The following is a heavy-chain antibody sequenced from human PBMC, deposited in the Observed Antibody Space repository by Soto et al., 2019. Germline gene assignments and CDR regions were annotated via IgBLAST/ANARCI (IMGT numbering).Heavy chain of an antibody. V-gene: IGHV4-31*03. Sequence: QVQLQESGPGLVKPSQTLSLTCTVSGGSISSGGYYWSWIRQHPGKGLEWIGYIYYSGSTYYNPSLKSRVTISVDTSKNQCSLKLSSVTAADTAVYYCARWERGGSWFDPWGQGTLVTVSS. D-gene: IGHD1-1*01. CDR2: IYYSGST. J-gene: IGHJ5*02. CDR1: GGSISSGGYY. CDR3: ARWERGGSWFDP.